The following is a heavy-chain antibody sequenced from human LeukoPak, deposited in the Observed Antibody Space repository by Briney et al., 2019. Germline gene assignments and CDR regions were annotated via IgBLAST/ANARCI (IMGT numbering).Heavy chain of an antibody. Sequence: SQTLSLTCAISGDSVSSNSAAWNWIRQSSSRGLEWLGRTYYRSKWYNDYAVSVKSRITINPDTSKNQFSLQLNSVTPEDTAVYYCARGTVAGHRTYYYYYGMDVWGQGTTVTVSS. CDR1: GDSVSSNSAA. CDR3: ARGTVAGHRTYYYYYGMDV. V-gene: IGHV6-1*01. D-gene: IGHD6-19*01. J-gene: IGHJ6*02. CDR2: TYYRSKWYN.